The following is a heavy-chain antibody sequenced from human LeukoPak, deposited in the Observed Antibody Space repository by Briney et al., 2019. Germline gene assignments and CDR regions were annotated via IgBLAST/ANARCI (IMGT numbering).Heavy chain of an antibody. CDR2: VIPIFGTA. Sequence: SVKVSYKDSGGTFRSYHISWVRQAPGQGLEWLGRVIPIFGTANYAQKFQGRVTITADESTSTAYMELSSLRSEDTAVYYCARQRGYCSGGSCPPDNWFDPWGQGTLVTVSS. CDR1: GGTFRSYH. V-gene: IGHV1-69*13. D-gene: IGHD2-15*01. CDR3: ARQRGYCSGGSCPPDNWFDP. J-gene: IGHJ5*02.